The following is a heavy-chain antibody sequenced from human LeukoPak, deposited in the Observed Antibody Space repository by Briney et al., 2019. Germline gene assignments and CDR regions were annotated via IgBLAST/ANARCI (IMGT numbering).Heavy chain of an antibody. D-gene: IGHD5-18*01. Sequence: SETLSLTCAVYGGSFSGYYWSWIRQPPGKGLEWIGEINHSGSTNYNPSLKSRVTISVDTSKNQFSLKLSSVTAADTAVYYCARGDSYGLFYYYYGMDVWGQGTTVTVSS. J-gene: IGHJ6*02. CDR1: GGSFSGYY. CDR2: INHSGST. CDR3: ARGDSYGLFYYYYGMDV. V-gene: IGHV4-34*01.